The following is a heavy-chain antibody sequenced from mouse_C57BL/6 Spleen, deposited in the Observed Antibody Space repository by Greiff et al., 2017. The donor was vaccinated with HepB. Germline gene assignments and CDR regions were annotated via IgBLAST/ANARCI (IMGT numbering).Heavy chain of an antibody. CDR1: GYTFTSYG. D-gene: IGHD1-2*01. Sequence: QVQLKESGAELARPGASVKLSCKASGYTFTSYGISWVKQRTGQGLEWIGEIYPRSGNTYYNEKFKGKATLTADKSSSTAYMELRSLTSEDSAVYFCARRDRLYAMDYWGQGTSVTVSS. CDR2: IYPRSGNT. V-gene: IGHV1-81*01. J-gene: IGHJ4*01. CDR3: ARRDRLYAMDY.